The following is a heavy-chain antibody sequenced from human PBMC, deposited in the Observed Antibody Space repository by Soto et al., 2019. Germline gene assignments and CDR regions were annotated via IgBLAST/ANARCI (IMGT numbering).Heavy chain of an antibody. Sequence: SETLSLTCTVSGGSISSYYWSWIRQPPGKGLEWIGYIYYSGSTNYNPSLKSRVTISVDTSKNQFSLKLSSVTAADTAVYYCAGLGGSSSSNYYYYYMDVWGKGTTVTVSS. D-gene: IGHD6-6*01. V-gene: IGHV4-59*01. CDR2: IYYSGST. CDR3: AGLGGSSSSNYYYYYMDV. CDR1: GGSISSYY. J-gene: IGHJ6*03.